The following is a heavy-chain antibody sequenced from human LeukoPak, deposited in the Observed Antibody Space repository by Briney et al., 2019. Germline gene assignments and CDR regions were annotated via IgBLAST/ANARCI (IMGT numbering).Heavy chain of an antibody. J-gene: IGHJ4*02. CDR1: GYTLTELS. V-gene: IGHV1-24*01. CDR2: FDPEDGET. CDR3: ARKVGATTRFDY. D-gene: IGHD1-26*01. Sequence: ASVKVSCKVSGYTLTELSMHWVRQAPGKGLEWMGGFDPEDGETIYAQKFQGRVTMTRNTSISTAYMELRSLRSDDTAVYYCARKVGATTRFDYWGQGTLVTVSS.